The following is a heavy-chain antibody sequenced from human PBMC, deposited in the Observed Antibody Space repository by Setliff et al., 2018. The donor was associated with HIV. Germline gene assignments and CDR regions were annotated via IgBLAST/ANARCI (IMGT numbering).Heavy chain of an antibody. J-gene: IGHJ4*02. V-gene: IGHV4-61*05. CDR1: GGSISSFSYY. CDR3: ARHGPGGSYDILTGFDY. CDR2: IYGNGNT. D-gene: IGHD3-9*01. Sequence: PSETLSLTCTVSGGSISSFSYYWAWIRQSPGKGLEWIGYIYGNGNTKYNRFLNSRVTMSVDTSKNQFSLKLSSVTAADTAVYYCARHGPGGSYDILTGFDYWGQGTLVTVSS.